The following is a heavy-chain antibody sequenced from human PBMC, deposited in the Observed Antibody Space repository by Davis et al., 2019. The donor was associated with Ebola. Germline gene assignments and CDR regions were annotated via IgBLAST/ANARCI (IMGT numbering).Heavy chain of an antibody. CDR3: VRDTIEGATTFDY. J-gene: IGHJ4*02. D-gene: IGHD1-26*01. CDR1: GFTFSSYS. V-gene: IGHV3-21*01. Sequence: GGSLRLSCAASGFTFSSYSMNWVRQAPGKGLEWISAISGSGGSTYYADSVKGRFAISRDNAKNTLYLQMNSLKADDTAVYSCVRDTIEGATTFDYWGQGTLVTVSS. CDR2: ISGSGGST.